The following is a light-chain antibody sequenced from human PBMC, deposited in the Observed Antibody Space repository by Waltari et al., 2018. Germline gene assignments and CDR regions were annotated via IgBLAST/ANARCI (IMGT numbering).Light chain of an antibody. V-gene: IGKV3-20*01. J-gene: IGKJ2*01. Sequence: EIVLTQSPGTLSLSPGERATLPCRASQSVSTYLAWYQQKPGQAPRLLIYGVSRRATGIPDRLSGSGSGTDFTLTISRLEPEDVAVYFCQQYGSAPFSFGQGTKLEIK. CDR3: QQYGSAPFS. CDR1: QSVSTY. CDR2: GVS.